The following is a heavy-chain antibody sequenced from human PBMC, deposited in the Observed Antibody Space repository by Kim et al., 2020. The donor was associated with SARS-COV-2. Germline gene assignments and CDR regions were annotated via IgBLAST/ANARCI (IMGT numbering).Heavy chain of an antibody. J-gene: IGHJ6*02. V-gene: IGHV4-59*13. CDR3: ARGGARGVNAAYYYYYYGMDI. Sequence: SETLYLTCTVSGGSISSYYWSWIRQPPGKGLEWIGYIYYSGSTNYNPSLKSRVTISVDTSKNQSSLKLSSVTAADTAVYYCARGGARGVNAAYYYYYYGMDIWGQGTTVTVSS. CDR2: IYYSGST. CDR1: GGSISSYY. D-gene: IGHD3-10*01.